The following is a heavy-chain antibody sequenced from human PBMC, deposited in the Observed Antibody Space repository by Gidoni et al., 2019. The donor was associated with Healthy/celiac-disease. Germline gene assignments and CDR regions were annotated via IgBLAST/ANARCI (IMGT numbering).Heavy chain of an antibody. Sequence: EVKLVQSGAEVKKPGESLKISCKGSVYSFTSYWIGWVRQMPGKGLEWTGIIYPGHADTRYSPSFQGQVTISADKSISTAYLQWSSLKASDTAMYYCARHLYSYGLGFYYVDYWGQGTLVTVSS. D-gene: IGHD5-18*01. CDR1: VYSFTSYW. V-gene: IGHV5-51*01. J-gene: IGHJ4*02. CDR3: ARHLYSYGLGFYYVDY. CDR2: IYPGHADT.